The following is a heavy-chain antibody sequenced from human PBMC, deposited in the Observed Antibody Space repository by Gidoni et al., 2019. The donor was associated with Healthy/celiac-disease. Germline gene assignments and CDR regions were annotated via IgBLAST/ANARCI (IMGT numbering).Heavy chain of an antibody. V-gene: IGHV3-33*01. J-gene: IGHJ6*03. Sequence: GFTFSNYGMHWVRQAPGKGLEWVAVIWYDGGNKYYVDSVKGRFTISRDNSKNTRYLQMNSLRAEDTAVYYCARRGKPPSSKPGIAVAGNRNYYYYYMDVWGKGTTVTVSS. CDR2: IWYDGGNK. CDR3: ARRGKPPSSKPGIAVAGNRNYYYYYMDV. CDR1: GFTFSNYG. D-gene: IGHD6-19*01.